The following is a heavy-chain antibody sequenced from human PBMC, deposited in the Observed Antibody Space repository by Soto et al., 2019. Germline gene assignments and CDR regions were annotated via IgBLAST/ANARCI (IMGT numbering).Heavy chain of an antibody. CDR1: GGTFSTFG. D-gene: IGHD4-17*01. V-gene: IGHV1-69*13. CDR2: IIPFFGTA. Sequence: SVKVSCKASGGTFSTFGISWVRQAPGQGLEWMGGIIPFFGTARYSQKFEDRITITADESTNTVYMDLRSLTSEDTAIYYCAKSAPMDAGDKYYYDFWGQGALVTV. CDR3: AKSAPMDAGDKYYYDF. J-gene: IGHJ4*02.